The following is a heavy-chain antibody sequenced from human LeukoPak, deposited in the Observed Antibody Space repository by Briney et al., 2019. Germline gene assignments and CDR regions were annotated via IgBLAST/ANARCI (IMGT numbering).Heavy chain of an antibody. CDR2: ISWNSGSI. CDR3: AKDMSSQYSSSWYFDY. D-gene: IGHD6-13*01. Sequence: GGSLILSCAASGFTFDDYAMYWVRQAPGKGLGWVLGISWNSGSIGYADSVKGRFTIYRDNAKNSLYLQMNSLRAEDTALYYCAKDMSSQYSSSWYFDYWGQGTLVTVSS. J-gene: IGHJ4*02. CDR1: GFTFDDYA. V-gene: IGHV3-9*01.